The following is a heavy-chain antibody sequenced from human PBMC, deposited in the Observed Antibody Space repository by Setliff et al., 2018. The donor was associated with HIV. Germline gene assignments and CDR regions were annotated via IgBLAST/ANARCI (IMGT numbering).Heavy chain of an antibody. Sequence: LSLTCAVSGYSVSSGYYWAWIRQAPGKGLQWIGQMYYTGTTDYNPSLSSRVTISQDKSGNQFSLKLTSVAATDTAIYYCARGVGIGGNWFDPWGQGIMVTVSS. J-gene: IGHJ5*02. CDR1: GYSVSSGYY. V-gene: IGHV4-38-2*01. CDR2: MYYTGTT. CDR3: ARGVGIGGNWFDP. D-gene: IGHD2-15*01.